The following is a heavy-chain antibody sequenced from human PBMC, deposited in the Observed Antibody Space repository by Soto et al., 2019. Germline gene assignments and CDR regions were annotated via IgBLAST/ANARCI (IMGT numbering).Heavy chain of an antibody. V-gene: IGHV1-24*01. CDR3: ATPKKRYYYGSGSYPDYYYGMDV. Sequence: ASVKVSCKVSGYTLTELSMHWVRQAPGKGLEWMGGFDPEDGETIYAQKFQGRVTMTEDTSTDTAYMELSSLRSEDTAVYYCATPKKRYYYGSGSYPDYYYGMDVWGQGTTVTVS. CDR2: FDPEDGET. D-gene: IGHD3-10*01. CDR1: GYTLTELS. J-gene: IGHJ6*02.